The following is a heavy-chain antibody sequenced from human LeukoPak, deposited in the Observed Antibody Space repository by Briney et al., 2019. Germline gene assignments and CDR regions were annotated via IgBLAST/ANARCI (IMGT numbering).Heavy chain of an antibody. D-gene: IGHD2-21*02. Sequence: GESLKISCKASGYRFTTYWIGWVRQMPGKGLEWMGIIYPGDSDTRYSPSFQGQVTISADKSISTAYLQWSSLKASDTAMYYCARPAYCGGDCYSRGFDYWGQGTLVTVSS. CDR3: ARPAYCGGDCYSRGFDY. V-gene: IGHV5-51*01. J-gene: IGHJ4*02. CDR1: GYRFTTYW. CDR2: IYPGDSDT.